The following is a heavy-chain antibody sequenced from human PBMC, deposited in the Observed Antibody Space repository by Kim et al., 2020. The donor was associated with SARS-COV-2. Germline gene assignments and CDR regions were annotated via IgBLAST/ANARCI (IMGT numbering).Heavy chain of an antibody. V-gene: IGHV3-48*02. CDR1: EFTLSSYD. CDR2: ITSSRSSI. CDR3: ARLRYYGMYV. Sequence: GGSLRLSCAASEFTLSSYDMNSVRQAPGKGLEWISYITSSRSSIYYADSVKGRFIISRDNAKNSLYLQMNSLRDDDTAVYYCARLRYYGMYVWGQGTTVT. J-gene: IGHJ6*02.